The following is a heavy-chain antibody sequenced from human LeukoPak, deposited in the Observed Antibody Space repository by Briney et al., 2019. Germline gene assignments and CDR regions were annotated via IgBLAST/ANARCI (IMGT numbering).Heavy chain of an antibody. V-gene: IGHV3-30-3*01. D-gene: IGHD3-22*01. CDR3: ARGDSSGYYVVSVDY. Sequence: GGSLRLSCAASGFTFNSYAVHWVRQAPGKGLEWVAVISYDGSNKYYADSVKDRFTISRDNSKNTVYLQMNSLRPEDTAVYYCARGDSSGYYVVSVDYWGQGTLVTVSS. J-gene: IGHJ4*02. CDR2: ISYDGSNK. CDR1: GFTFNSYA.